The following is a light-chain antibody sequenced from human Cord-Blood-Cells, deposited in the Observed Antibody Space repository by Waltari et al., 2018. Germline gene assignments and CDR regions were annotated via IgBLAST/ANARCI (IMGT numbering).Light chain of an antibody. Sequence: QAVLPQPPSVSGAQGQRITLTCTGSSSDVGAGFDSHRYQQLPGTAPKLLIYGNSNRPSGVPDRFSGSQSGTSASLAITGLQAEDEADYYCQSYDSSLSGSVFGGGTKLTVL. J-gene: IGLJ3*02. CDR1: SSDVGAGFD. CDR2: GNS. V-gene: IGLV1-40*01. CDR3: QSYDSSLSGSV.